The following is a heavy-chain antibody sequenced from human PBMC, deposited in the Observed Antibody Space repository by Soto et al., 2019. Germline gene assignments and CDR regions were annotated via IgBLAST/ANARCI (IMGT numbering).Heavy chain of an antibody. V-gene: IGHV3-30-3*01. D-gene: IGHD2-15*01. CDR1: GFTFSSYA. CDR3: ARGYCSGGSCHTFDI. J-gene: IGHJ3*02. CDR2: ISYDGSNK. Sequence: QVQLVESGGGVVQPGRSLRLSCAASGFTFSSYAMHWVRQAPGKGLEWVAVISYDGSNKYYADSVKGRFTISRDNSKNTLYLQMNSLRAEDTAVYYCARGYCSGGSCHTFDIWGQGTMVTVSS.